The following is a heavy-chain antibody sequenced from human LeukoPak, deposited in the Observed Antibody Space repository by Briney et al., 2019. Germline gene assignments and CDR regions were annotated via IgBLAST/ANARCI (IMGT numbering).Heavy chain of an antibody. V-gene: IGHV3-30-3*01. J-gene: IGHJ4*02. CDR1: GFTFSSYA. D-gene: IGHD3-10*01. Sequence: PGGSLRLSCAASGFTFSSYAMHWVRQAPGKGLEWVAVISYDGSNKYYADSVKGRFTISRDNAKNSLYLQMNSLRAEDTAVYYCARDLPNGPKVGHKYYGSGNDFDYWGQGTLVTVSS. CDR2: ISYDGSNK. CDR3: ARDLPNGPKVGHKYYGSGNDFDY.